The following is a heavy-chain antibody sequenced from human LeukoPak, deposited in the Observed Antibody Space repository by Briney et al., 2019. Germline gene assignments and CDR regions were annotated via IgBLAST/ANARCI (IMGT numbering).Heavy chain of an antibody. Sequence: PSETLSLTCTISGSSITSVSHYWGWIRQPPGKGLEWIGDIYYTGSTYYSPSLRSRVPMSVHTSENQSSLRLNSVTAVDTAVYYCARRWGNIVGVTYEYWGQGTLVTVCS. J-gene: IGHJ4*02. CDR2: IYYTGST. V-gene: IGHV4-39*01. CDR3: ARRWGNIVGVTYEY. CDR1: GSSITSVSHY. D-gene: IGHD3-16*01.